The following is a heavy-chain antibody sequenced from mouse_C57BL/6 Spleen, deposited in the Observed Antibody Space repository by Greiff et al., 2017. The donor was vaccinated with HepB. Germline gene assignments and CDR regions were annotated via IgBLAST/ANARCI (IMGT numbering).Heavy chain of an antibody. V-gene: IGHV5-9-1*02. Sequence: EVQRVESGEGLVKPGGSLKLSCAASGFTFSSYAMSWVRQTPEKRLEWVAYISSGGDYIYYADTVKGRFTISRDNARNTLYLQMSSLKSEDTAMYYCTREGYYGYWYFDVWGTGTTVTVSS. D-gene: IGHD1-1*02. CDR3: TREGYYGYWYFDV. CDR2: ISSGGDYI. J-gene: IGHJ1*03. CDR1: GFTFSSYA.